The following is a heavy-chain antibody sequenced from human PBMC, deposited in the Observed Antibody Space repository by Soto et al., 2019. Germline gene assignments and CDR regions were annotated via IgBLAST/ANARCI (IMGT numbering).Heavy chain of an antibody. CDR1: GFTFSNYA. CDR2: VSGSGGNT. D-gene: IGHD6-13*01. Sequence: VQLLESGGGLVQPGGSPRLSCAASGFTFSNYAMSWVRQAPGKGLEWVSAVSGSGGNTYYADSVQGRFTISRDNSKNMLNLQMNSLRAEDTAVYYCAKLNLFVSAAAGRGPFDYWGQGTLVTVPS. J-gene: IGHJ4*02. V-gene: IGHV3-23*01. CDR3: AKLNLFVSAAAGRGPFDY.